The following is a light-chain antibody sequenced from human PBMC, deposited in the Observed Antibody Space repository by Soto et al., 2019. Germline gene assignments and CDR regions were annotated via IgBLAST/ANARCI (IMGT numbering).Light chain of an antibody. V-gene: IGLV2-14*01. J-gene: IGLJ3*02. CDR2: EVG. CDR1: SSDVGAYNY. Sequence: QSALTQPASVSGSPGQSITISCAGTSSDVGAYNYVSWYQQHPGKAPKLVIYEVGDRPSGVSNRFSGSKSGNTASLTISGLQAEDEADYYCAAWDDSLNGPVFGGGTQLTVL. CDR3: AAWDDSLNGPV.